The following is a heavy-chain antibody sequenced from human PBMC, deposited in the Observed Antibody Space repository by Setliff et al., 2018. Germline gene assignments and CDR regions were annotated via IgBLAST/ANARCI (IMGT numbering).Heavy chain of an antibody. CDR1: GDSISPYY. CDR2: IYYSGSA. Sequence: ETLSLTCTVSGDSISPYYWSWIRQPPGEGLEWVGYIYYSGSANYNPSLKSRVTISVDTSKNQFSLKLSSVTAADTAVYYCARAFTYYNFWSGYGYGMDVWGQGTTVTVSS. CDR3: ARAFTYYNFWSGYGYGMDV. D-gene: IGHD3-3*01. V-gene: IGHV4-59*08. J-gene: IGHJ6*02.